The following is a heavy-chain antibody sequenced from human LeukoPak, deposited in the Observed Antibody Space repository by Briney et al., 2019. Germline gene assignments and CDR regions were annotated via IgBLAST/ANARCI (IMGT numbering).Heavy chain of an antibody. CDR2: INSDGSST. J-gene: IGHJ6*02. D-gene: IGHD3-3*01. Sequence: GGSLRLSCAASGFTFSSYWMHWVRQAPGKGLVWVSRINSDGSSTSYADSVKGRFTISRDNAKNTLYPQMNSLRAEDTAVYYCARGVGVVISYGMDVWGQGTTVTVSS. CDR1: GFTFSSYW. V-gene: IGHV3-74*01. CDR3: ARGVGVVISYGMDV.